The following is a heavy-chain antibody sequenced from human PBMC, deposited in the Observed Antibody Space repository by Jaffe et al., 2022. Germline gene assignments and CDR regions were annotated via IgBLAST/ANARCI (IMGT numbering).Heavy chain of an antibody. CDR3: VRHSPEEQGKIWFGDLFPRDYMDV. D-gene: IGHD3-10*01. V-gene: IGHV5-51*01. J-gene: IGHJ6*03. CDR1: GYSFNTYW. Sequence: EVQLVQSGADVKKPGESLKISCKASGYSFNTYWIGWVRQMPGKGLEWMGIIHPGESDTRYSPSFQGQVTMSVDKYISTAYLQWSSLKASDTAMYYCVRHSPEEQGKIWFGDLFPRDYMDVWGKGTTVIVSS. CDR2: IHPGESDT.